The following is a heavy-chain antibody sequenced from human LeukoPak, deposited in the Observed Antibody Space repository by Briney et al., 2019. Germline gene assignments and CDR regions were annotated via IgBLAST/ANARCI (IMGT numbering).Heavy chain of an antibody. Sequence: SQTLSLTCTASGGSISSGSYYWSWIRQPAGKGLEWIGRIYTSGSTNYNPSLKSRVTISVDTSENQFSLKLSSVTAADTAVYYCARDSSGRYYFDYWGQGTLVTVSS. CDR1: GGSISSGSYY. D-gene: IGHD6-19*01. V-gene: IGHV4-61*02. CDR2: IYTSGST. J-gene: IGHJ4*02. CDR3: ARDSSGRYYFDY.